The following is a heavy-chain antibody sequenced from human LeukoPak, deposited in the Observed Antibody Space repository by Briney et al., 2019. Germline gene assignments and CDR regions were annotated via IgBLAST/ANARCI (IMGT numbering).Heavy chain of an antibody. Sequence: SETLSLTCTVSGGSISSYYWSWIRQPPGKGLEWIGYIYYSGSTSYNPSLKSRVTISVDTSKNQFSLKLSSVTAADTAVYYCARAGYSSGWYLDYWGQGTLVTVSS. CDR1: GGSISSYY. J-gene: IGHJ4*02. V-gene: IGHV4-59*01. CDR2: IYYSGST. CDR3: ARAGYSSGWYLDY. D-gene: IGHD6-19*01.